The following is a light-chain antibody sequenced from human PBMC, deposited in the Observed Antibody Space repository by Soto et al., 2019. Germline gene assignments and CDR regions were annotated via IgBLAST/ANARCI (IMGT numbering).Light chain of an antibody. J-gene: IGKJ1*01. V-gene: IGKV1-39*01. CDR1: QSISSY. CDR3: QQSYSTPRT. Sequence: DIQMTQSPSSLSASVGDRVTITCRASQSISSYLNWYQQKPGKAPKLLIYAASSLQSGVPSRFSGSGSGTDFTLTISSLQPEDFATYYCQQSYSTPRTFVQGTKVEI. CDR2: AAS.